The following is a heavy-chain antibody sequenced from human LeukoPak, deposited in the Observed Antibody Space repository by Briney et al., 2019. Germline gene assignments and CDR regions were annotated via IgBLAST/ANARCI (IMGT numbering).Heavy chain of an antibody. Sequence: GGSLRLSCAASGFTFSAYWMSWVRQAPGKGLEWVANIKEDGSKKNYVDSEKGRFTISRDNAKNSLYLQMNSLRAEDTAVYYCARGPQIVVAPADYWGRGTLVTVSS. D-gene: IGHD2-2*01. CDR1: GFTFSAYW. CDR2: IKEDGSKK. CDR3: ARGPQIVVAPADY. V-gene: IGHV3-7*01. J-gene: IGHJ4*02.